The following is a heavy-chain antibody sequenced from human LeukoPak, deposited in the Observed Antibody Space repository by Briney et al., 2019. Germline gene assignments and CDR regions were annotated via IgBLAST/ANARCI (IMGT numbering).Heavy chain of an antibody. J-gene: IGHJ4*02. CDR2: IYTNGGA. V-gene: IGHV4-61*02. Sequence: SQTLSPTCTVSGGSVTSGNYYWNWIRQPAGKGLEWIGRIYTNGGASYNPSLKSRVTISIDASKNQFSLKLSSVTAADMAVYYCAREPPGYWGQGILVTVSS. CDR1: GGSVTSGNYY. CDR3: AREPPGY.